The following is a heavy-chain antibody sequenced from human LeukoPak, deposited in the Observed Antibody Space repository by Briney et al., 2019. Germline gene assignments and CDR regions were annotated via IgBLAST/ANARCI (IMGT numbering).Heavy chain of an antibody. CDR1: GGSISSSNW. CDR2: IYHSGST. J-gene: IGHJ5*02. CDR3: ARALVPEGWSDP. Sequence: SGTLSLTCAVSGGSISSSNWWSWVRQPPGKGLEWIGEIYHSGSTNYNPSLKSRVTISVDTSKNQFSLKLSSVTAADTAVYYCARALVPEGWSDPWGQGTLVTVSS. D-gene: IGHD2-2*01. V-gene: IGHV4-4*02.